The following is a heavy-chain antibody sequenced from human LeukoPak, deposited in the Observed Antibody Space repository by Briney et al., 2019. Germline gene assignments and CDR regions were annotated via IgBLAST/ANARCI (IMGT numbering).Heavy chain of an antibody. D-gene: IGHD5-12*01. CDR1: GGSISSYY. J-gene: IGHJ6*03. CDR2: IYYSGST. Sequence: PSETLSLTCTVSGGSISSYYWSWIRQPPGKGLEWIGYIYYSGSTNYNPSLKSRVTISVDTSKNQFSLKLSSVTAADTAVYYCARGERGYSGYDLGYYYYYMDVWGKGTTVTVSS. V-gene: IGHV4-59*01. CDR3: ARGERGYSGYDLGYYYYYMDV.